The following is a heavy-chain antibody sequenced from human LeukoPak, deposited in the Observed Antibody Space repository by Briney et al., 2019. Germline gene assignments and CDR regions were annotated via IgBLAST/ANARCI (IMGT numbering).Heavy chain of an antibody. Sequence: SGGSLRLSCAASGFTFSDYYMSWIRQAPGKGLEWVSYISSSGSTIYYADSVKGRFTISRDNAKNSLYLQMNSLRAEDTAVYYCARVVRQQLARGYYYYMDVWGKGTTVTVSS. D-gene: IGHD6-13*01. V-gene: IGHV3-11*04. CDR3: ARVVRQQLARGYYYYMDV. J-gene: IGHJ6*03. CDR1: GFTFSDYY. CDR2: ISSSGSTI.